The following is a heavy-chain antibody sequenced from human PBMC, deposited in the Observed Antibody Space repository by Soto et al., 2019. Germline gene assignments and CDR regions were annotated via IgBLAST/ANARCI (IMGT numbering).Heavy chain of an antibody. CDR3: ARDRSNYYDSSGQKYYFDY. J-gene: IGHJ4*02. CDR1: GYTFTNYA. Sequence: ASVKVSCKASGYTFTNYAVHWVRQAPGQRLEWMGWINAGDGNTKYSRNFQGRVTITRDTSASTAYMELSSLRSEDTAVYYCARDRSNYYDSSGQKYYFDYWGQGTLVTVSS. V-gene: IGHV1-3*01. CDR2: INAGDGNT. D-gene: IGHD3-22*01.